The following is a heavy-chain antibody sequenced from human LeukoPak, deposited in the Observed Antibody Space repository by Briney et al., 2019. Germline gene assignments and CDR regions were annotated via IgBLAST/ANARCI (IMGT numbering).Heavy chain of an antibody. CDR1: GYTFTSYG. J-gene: IGHJ6*03. V-gene: IGHV1-18*01. CDR3: ARDGTYYYDSSGYYRYYYMDV. Sequence: ASVKVPCKASGYTFTSYGISWVRQAPGQGLEWMGWISAYNGNTNYAQKLQGRVTMTTDTSTSTAYMELRSLRSDDTAVYYCARDGTYYYDSSGYYRYYYMDVWGKGTTVTVSS. CDR2: ISAYNGNT. D-gene: IGHD3-22*01.